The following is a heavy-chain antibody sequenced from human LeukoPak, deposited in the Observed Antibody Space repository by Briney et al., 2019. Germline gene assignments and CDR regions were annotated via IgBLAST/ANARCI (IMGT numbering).Heavy chain of an antibody. CDR3: AKDHSSSWWNGMDV. J-gene: IGHJ6*02. V-gene: IGHV3-30*18. Sequence: PGRSLRLPRAASGFTFSSYGMHWVRQAPGKGLEWVAVISYDGSNKYYADSVKGRFTISRDNSKNTLYLQMNSLRAEDAAVYYCAKDHSSSWWNGMDVWGQGTTVTVSS. D-gene: IGHD6-13*01. CDR2: ISYDGSNK. CDR1: GFTFSSYG.